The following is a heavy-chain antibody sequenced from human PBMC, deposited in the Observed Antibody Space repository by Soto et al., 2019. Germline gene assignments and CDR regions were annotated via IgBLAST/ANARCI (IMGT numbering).Heavy chain of an antibody. J-gene: IGHJ4*02. D-gene: IGHD2-15*01. V-gene: IGHV1-69*06. CDR3: ARRDSGGFYRYFDS. Sequence: QVQLVQSGAEVKKPGSSVKVSCKASGGTFSTNPISWVRQAPGQGLEWMGGTGSGTGPGNHAQKFQGRLTITVDKSTSTCYMELSSLSSEDTAVYYCARRDSGGFYRYFDSWGQGTLVTVSS. CDR1: GGTFSTNP. CDR2: TGSGTGPG.